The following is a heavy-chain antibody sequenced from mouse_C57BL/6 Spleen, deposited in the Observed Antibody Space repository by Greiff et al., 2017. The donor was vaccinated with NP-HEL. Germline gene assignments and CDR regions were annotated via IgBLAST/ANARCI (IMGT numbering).Heavy chain of an antibody. J-gene: IGHJ4*01. CDR3: ARDLDYSNYEEGAMDY. D-gene: IGHD2-5*01. CDR1: GFTFSSYA. Sequence: EVQRVESGGGLVKPGGSLKLSCAASGFTFSSYAMSWVRQTPEKRLEWVATISDGGSYTYYPDNVKGRFTISRDNAKNNLYLQMSHLKSEDTAMYYCARDLDYSNYEEGAMDYWGQGTSVTVSS. V-gene: IGHV5-4*01. CDR2: ISDGGSYT.